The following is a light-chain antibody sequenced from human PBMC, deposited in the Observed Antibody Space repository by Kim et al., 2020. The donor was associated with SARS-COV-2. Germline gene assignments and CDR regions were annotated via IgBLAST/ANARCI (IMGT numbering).Light chain of an antibody. J-gene: IGKJ1*01. Sequence: ESVGDRITITCRASQGIRNELGWYQQKSGRAPKLLIYGASNLQSGVPSRFSGSGSDTYFTLTISSLQPEDFATYYCLQDNNYPRTFGQGTKVEIK. CDR1: QGIRNE. CDR2: GAS. CDR3: LQDNNYPRT. V-gene: IGKV1-6*01.